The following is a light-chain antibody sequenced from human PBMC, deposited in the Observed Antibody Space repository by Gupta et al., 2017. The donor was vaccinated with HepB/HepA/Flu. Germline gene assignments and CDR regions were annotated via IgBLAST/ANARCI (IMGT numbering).Light chain of an antibody. CDR2: DVS. J-gene: IGLJ2*01. CDR1: SSYFGGYNY. Sequence: QSTLSQRLSLSRSPGQSVPISCTGTSSYFGGYNYVSWYQQYPGKAPKLMIYDVSQRPSGVPYRCFGSKSGNTASLTISGRQAEDDADYYCCSYSGSYSVVFGGGTKLTVL. CDR3: CSYSGSYSVV. V-gene: IGLV2-11*01.